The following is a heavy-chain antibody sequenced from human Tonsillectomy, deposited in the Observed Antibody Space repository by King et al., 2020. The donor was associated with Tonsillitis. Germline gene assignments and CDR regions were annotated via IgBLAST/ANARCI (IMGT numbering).Heavy chain of an antibody. D-gene: IGHD1-26*01. CDR3: ARSVSGSFYY. V-gene: IGHV4-39*01. Sequence: QLQESGPGVVKPSETLSLTCTVSGGSISSSDHYWAWIRQPPGKGLEWIGYMYYSGIIFYNPSLKSRITISGGTSENRFSLKLSSVTAADTAVYFCARSVSGSFYYWGQGALVTVSS. J-gene: IGHJ4*02. CDR2: MYYSGII. CDR1: GGSISSSDHY.